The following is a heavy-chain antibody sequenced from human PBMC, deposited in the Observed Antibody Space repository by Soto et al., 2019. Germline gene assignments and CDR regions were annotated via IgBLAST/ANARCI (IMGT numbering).Heavy chain of an antibody. Sequence: PSETLSLACTVSGGSISSYYWSWIRQPPGKGLEWIGYIYYSGSTNYNPSLTSRVTISVDTSKNQFSLKLSSVTAADTAVYYCARDCNGVPPRSWCSTDVWGTATTVSVSS. D-gene: IGHD2-15*01. CDR3: ARDCNGVPPRSWCSTDV. CDR1: GGSISSYY. J-gene: IGHJ6*03. CDR2: IYYSGST. V-gene: IGHV4-59*01.